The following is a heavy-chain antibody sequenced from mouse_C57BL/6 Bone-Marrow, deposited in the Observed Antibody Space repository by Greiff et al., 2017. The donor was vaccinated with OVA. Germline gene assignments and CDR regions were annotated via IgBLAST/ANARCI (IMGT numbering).Heavy chain of an antibody. CDR1: GFNIKNTY. J-gene: IGHJ1*03. CDR2: IDPANGNT. D-gene: IGHD2-3*01. Sequence: VHVKQSVAELVRPGASVKLSCTASGFNIKNTYMHWVKQRPEQGLEWIGRIDPANGNTKYAPKFQGKATITADTSSNTAYLQLSSLTSEDTAIYYCARDDGYPYWYFDVWGTGTTVTVSS. V-gene: IGHV14-3*01. CDR3: ARDDGYPYWYFDV.